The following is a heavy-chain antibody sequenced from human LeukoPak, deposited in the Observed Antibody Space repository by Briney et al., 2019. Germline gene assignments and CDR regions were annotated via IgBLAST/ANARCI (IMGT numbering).Heavy chain of an antibody. V-gene: IGHV1-69*13. D-gene: IGHD2-15*01. Sequence: SVKVSCKASGGTFSSYAISWVRQAPGQGLEWMGGIIPIFGTANYAQKFQGRVTITADESTSTAYMELSSLRSEDTAVYYCARDRLPRYCSGGSCSDPYYFDYWGQGTLVTVSS. J-gene: IGHJ4*02. CDR2: IIPIFGTA. CDR1: GGTFSSYA. CDR3: ARDRLPRYCSGGSCSDPYYFDY.